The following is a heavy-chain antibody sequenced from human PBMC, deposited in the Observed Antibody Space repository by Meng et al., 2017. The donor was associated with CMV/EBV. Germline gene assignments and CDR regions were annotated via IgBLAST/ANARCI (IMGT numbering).Heavy chain of an antibody. CDR2: INPNSGGT. D-gene: IGHD2-15*01. Sequence: FTGYYMHWGRQAPGQGLEWMGWINPNSGGTNYAQKAQGRVTMTRDTSISTAYMELSRLRSDDTAVYYGARAPPDIVVVVAGHPDDDYWGQGTLVTVSS. V-gene: IGHV1-2*02. CDR3: ARAPPDIVVVVAGHPDDDY. J-gene: IGHJ4*02. CDR1: FTGYY.